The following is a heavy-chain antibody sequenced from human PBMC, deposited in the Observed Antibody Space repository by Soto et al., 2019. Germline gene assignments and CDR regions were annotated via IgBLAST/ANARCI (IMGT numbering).Heavy chain of an antibody. CDR3: AREGPHCSSTSCPRSYYYMDV. D-gene: IGHD2-2*01. Sequence: KQSQTLSLTCAISGDSVSSNSAAWNWIRQSPSRGLEWLGRTYYRSKWYNDYAVSVKSRITINPDTSKNQFSLQLNSVTPEDTAVYYCAREGPHCSSTSCPRSYYYMDVWGKGTTVTVSS. CDR2: TYYRSKWYN. CDR1: GDSVSSNSAA. V-gene: IGHV6-1*01. J-gene: IGHJ6*03.